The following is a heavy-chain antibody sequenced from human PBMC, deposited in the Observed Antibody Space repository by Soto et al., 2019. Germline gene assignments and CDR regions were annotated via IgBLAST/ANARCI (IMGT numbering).Heavy chain of an antibody. CDR1: GYTFTGHY. V-gene: IGHV1-2*04. Sequence: ASVKVSCKASGYTFTGHYIHWVRQAPEQGPEWMGWINPNSGGTNYAQKFQGWVTMTRDTSISTAYMELSRLRSDDTAVYYCARDPLKGAVAGIDYWGQGTLVTVSS. CDR3: ARDPLKGAVAGIDY. J-gene: IGHJ4*02. D-gene: IGHD6-19*01. CDR2: INPNSGGT.